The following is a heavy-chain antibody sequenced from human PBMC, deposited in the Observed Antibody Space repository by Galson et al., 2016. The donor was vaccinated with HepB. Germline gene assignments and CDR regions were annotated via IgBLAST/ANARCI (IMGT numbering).Heavy chain of an antibody. V-gene: IGHV4-31*03. D-gene: IGHD2-15*01. Sequence: TLSLTCNVSGGSISSGGYYWSWIRQHPGKGLEWIGYIYHSGSTYYNPSLKSRLTISVDTSKNQFSLKLKPVTAAGTAVYFCARSPIVAVAAFDYYYAMDVWGQGTTVTVSS. CDR2: IYHSGST. CDR3: ARSPIVAVAAFDYYYAMDV. J-gene: IGHJ6*02. CDR1: GGSISSGGYY.